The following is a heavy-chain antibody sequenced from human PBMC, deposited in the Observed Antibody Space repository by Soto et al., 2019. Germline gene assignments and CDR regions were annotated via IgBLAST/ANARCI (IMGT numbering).Heavy chain of an antibody. V-gene: IGHV4-30-2*01. CDR1: GGSISSGGYS. CDR3: ARSTYYGSGGLYYFAY. Sequence: SETLSLTCAVSGGSISSGGYSWSWIRQPPGKGLEWIGYIYHSGSTYYNPSLKSRVTIAVDKSKNQFSLKLSSVTAADTAVYYCARSTYYGSGGLYYFAYWGQGTLVTVSS. CDR2: IYHSGST. D-gene: IGHD3-10*01. J-gene: IGHJ4*02.